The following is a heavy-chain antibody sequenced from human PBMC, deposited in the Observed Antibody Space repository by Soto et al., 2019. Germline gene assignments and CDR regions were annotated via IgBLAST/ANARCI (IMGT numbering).Heavy chain of an antibody. CDR1: GFTFSDHY. CDR3: ATGVVGAADY. CDR2: TRNKADSYTT. J-gene: IGHJ4*02. Sequence: EVQLVESGGGLVQPGGSVRLSCAASGFTFSDHYMDWVRQAPGKGLQWVGRTRNKADSYTTEYAASVKGRFTISRDDSKNSLYLQMNSLKTEDTAVYYCATGVVGAADYWGQAALVTVSS. D-gene: IGHD1-26*01. V-gene: IGHV3-72*01.